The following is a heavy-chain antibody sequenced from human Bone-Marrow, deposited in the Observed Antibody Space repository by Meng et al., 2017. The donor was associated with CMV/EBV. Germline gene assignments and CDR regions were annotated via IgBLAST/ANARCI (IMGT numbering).Heavy chain of an antibody. Sequence: ETLSLTCAASGFTFSNYGMTWVRQAPGKGLEWVSAISGKGVGTYYADSVKGRCTISRDNSKNTLYLQMNSLRAEDTAVYYCAKVYSNYLIYFDYWGQGTLVTVSS. V-gene: IGHV3-23*01. CDR2: ISGKGVGT. J-gene: IGHJ4*02. D-gene: IGHD4-11*01. CDR1: GFTFSNYG. CDR3: AKVYSNYLIYFDY.